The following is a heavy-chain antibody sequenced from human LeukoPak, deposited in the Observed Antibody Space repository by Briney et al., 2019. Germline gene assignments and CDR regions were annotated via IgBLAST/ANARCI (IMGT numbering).Heavy chain of an antibody. J-gene: IGHJ4*02. CDR2: IYYSGST. V-gene: IGHV4-39*01. Sequence: PSQTPSLTCTVSGGSISSGYYWGWIRQPPGKGLEWIGSIYYSGSTYYNPSLKSRVTISVDTSKNQFSLKLSSVTAADTAVYYCASISFGVVNYWGQGTLVTVSS. CDR3: ASISFGVVNY. CDR1: GGSISSGYY. D-gene: IGHD3-3*01.